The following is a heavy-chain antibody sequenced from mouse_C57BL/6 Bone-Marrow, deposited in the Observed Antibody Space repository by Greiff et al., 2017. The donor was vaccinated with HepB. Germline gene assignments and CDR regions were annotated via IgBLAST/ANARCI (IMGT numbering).Heavy chain of an antibody. D-gene: IGHD1-1*01. J-gene: IGHJ2*01. CDR1: GFTFSSYA. CDR3: ARDYYE. CDR2: ISDGGSYT. V-gene: IGHV5-4*01. Sequence: VQLKESGGGLVKPGGSLKLSCAASGFTFSSYAMSWVRQTPEKRLEWVATISDGGSYTYYPDNVKGRFTISRDNAKNNLYLQMSHLKSEDTAMYYCARDYYEWGQGTTLTVSS.